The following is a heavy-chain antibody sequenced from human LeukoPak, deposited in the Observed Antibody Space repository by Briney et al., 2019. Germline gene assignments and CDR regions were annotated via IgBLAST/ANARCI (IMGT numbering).Heavy chain of an antibody. CDR1: GYTFTSYG. D-gene: IGHD6-19*01. Sequence: ASVKVSCKASGYTFTSYGISWVRQAPGQGLEWMGWISAYNGNTNYAQKFQGRVTMTRNTSISTAYMELSSLRSEDTAVYYCARGRYSSGWGYYYYYGMDVWGQGTTVTVSS. J-gene: IGHJ6*02. V-gene: IGHV1-18*01. CDR2: ISAYNGNT. CDR3: ARGRYSSGWGYYYYYGMDV.